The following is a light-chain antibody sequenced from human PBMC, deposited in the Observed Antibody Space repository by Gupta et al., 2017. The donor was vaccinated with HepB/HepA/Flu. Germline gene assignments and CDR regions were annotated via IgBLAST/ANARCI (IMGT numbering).Light chain of an antibody. V-gene: IGKV3-20*01. CDR2: GAS. CDR1: QSVSSF. Sequence: EIVLTQSPGSLSLSPGERATLSCRASQSVSSFLAWYQQKPGQAPRLLIYGASSRASGIPDRFSGRGSGTDFTLTISRLEPEDFAVYYCQHYLNSPRTFGQGTKLEIK. CDR3: QHYLNSPRT. J-gene: IGKJ2*01.